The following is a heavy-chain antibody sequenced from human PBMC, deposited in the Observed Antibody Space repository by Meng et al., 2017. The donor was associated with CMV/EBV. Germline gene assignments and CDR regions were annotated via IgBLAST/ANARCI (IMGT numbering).Heavy chain of an antibody. CDR2: IIPIFGTV. V-gene: IGHV1-69*05. CDR3: AKDLHRSTNCYNCYYYYGMDV. J-gene: IGHJ6*02. D-gene: IGHD2-2*02. Sequence: SAKVSCKASGYTFTGYYMLWVRQAPGQGLEWMGWIIPIFGTVNYAQKFQGRVTITTDESTSTAYMELSSLRSEDTALYYCAKDLHRSTNCYNCYYYYGMDVWGQGTTVTVSS. CDR1: GYTFTGYY.